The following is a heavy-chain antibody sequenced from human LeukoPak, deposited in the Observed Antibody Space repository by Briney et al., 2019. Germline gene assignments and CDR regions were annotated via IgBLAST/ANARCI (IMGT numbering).Heavy chain of an antibody. V-gene: IGHV3-23*01. D-gene: IGHD1-26*01. Sequence: GESLRLSCAASGFTFSSYAMSWVRQAPGKGLEWVSAISGSGGSTYYADSVKGRFTISRDNSKNTLYLQMNSLRAEDTAVYYCARGGARNYYYYYYMDVWGKGTTVTVSS. CDR1: GFTFSSYA. J-gene: IGHJ6*03. CDR2: ISGSGGST. CDR3: ARGGARNYYYYYYMDV.